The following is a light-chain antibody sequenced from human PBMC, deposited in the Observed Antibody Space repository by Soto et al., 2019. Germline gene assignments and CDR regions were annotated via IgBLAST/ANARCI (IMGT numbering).Light chain of an antibody. V-gene: IGKV1-39*01. CDR1: QYVDRY. J-gene: IGKJ1*01. Sequence: DIQMTQSPSSLSASVGVSVTITCRTSQYVDRYLSWYQQIPGRAPKLLIYSASSLVTGVPPRFRGSASGTEFTLSISSLQREDFATYFCQQSSNIPWTFGQGTKVEMK. CDR2: SAS. CDR3: QQSSNIPWT.